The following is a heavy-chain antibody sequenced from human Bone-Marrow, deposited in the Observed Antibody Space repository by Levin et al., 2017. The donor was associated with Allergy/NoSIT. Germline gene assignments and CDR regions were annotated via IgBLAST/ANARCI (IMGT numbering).Heavy chain of an antibody. CDR1: GFTFSSYS. CDR3: ARDRYSYGHGDY. J-gene: IGHJ4*02. CDR2: ISSSSSTI. Sequence: GSLRLSCAASGFTFSSYSMNWVRQAPGKGLEWLSYISSSSSTIYYADSVKGRFTISRDNAKNSLYLQMNSLRAEDTAVYYCARDRYSYGHGDYWGQGTLVTVSS. V-gene: IGHV3-48*01. D-gene: IGHD5-18*01.